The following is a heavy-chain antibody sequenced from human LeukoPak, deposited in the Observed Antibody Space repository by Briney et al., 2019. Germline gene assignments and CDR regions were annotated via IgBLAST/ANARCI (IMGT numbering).Heavy chain of an antibody. J-gene: IGHJ4*02. CDR3: ARAPYYYDSSGLNRYYFDY. Sequence: SVKVSCKASGGTFSSYAISWVRQAPGQGLEWMGGIIPTFGTANYAQKFQGRVTITTDESTSTAYMELSSLRSEDTAVYYCARAPYYYDSSGLNRYYFDYWGQGTLVTVSS. CDR2: IIPTFGTA. CDR1: GGTFSSYA. V-gene: IGHV1-69*05. D-gene: IGHD3-22*01.